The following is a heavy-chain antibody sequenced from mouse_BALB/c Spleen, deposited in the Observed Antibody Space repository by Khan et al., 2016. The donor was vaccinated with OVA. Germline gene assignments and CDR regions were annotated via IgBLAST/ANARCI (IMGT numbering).Heavy chain of an antibody. D-gene: IGHD3-3*01. V-gene: IGHV1S137*01. CDR1: GYTFTDFT. CDR2: ISTYYGDA. CDR3: GRGGLGDRFLY. J-gene: IGHJ3*01. Sequence: LQESGTELVRPGVSVKISCKGSGYTFTDFTMHWMKQSHAMSLEWIGVISTYYGDADYNQKFKGKATMTVDKSSHTAYMDLDRLTSEDSAIYYCGRGGLGDRFLYWGQGTLVTVSA.